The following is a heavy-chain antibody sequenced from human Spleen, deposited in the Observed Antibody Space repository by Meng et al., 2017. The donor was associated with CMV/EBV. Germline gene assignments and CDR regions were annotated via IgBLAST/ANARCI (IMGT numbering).Heavy chain of an antibody. V-gene: IGHV3-30-3*01. CDR3: ARAPTRFDY. CDR2: ISYDGSNK. J-gene: IGHJ4*02. Sequence: GESLKISCTASGFTFDDYAMHWVRQAPGKGLEWVAVISYDGSNKYYADSVKGRFTISRDNSKNTLYLQMNSLRAEDTAVYYCARAPTRFDYWGQGTLVTVSS. D-gene: IGHD1-1*01. CDR1: GFTFDDYA.